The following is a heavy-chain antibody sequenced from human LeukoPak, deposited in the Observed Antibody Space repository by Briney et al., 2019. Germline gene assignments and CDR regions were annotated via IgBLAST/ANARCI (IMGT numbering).Heavy chain of an antibody. J-gene: IGHJ3*02. CDR2: IIISSSYI. Sequence: GGSLRLSCPASGFTFSTYSMNWVRQVPGKGLDWVSSIIISSSYIYYADSVKGRFTIYRDNAKNSLYLQMNGLRAEDTAVYYCARDSSSYCSSTSCYEPDAFDIWGQGTVVTVSS. V-gene: IGHV3-21*01. D-gene: IGHD2-2*01. CDR1: GFTFSTYS. CDR3: ARDSSSYCSSTSCYEPDAFDI.